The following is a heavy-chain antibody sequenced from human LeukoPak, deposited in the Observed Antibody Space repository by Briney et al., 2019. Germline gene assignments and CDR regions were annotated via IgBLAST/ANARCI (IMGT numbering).Heavy chain of an antibody. V-gene: IGHV1-8*01. D-gene: IGHD2-15*01. CDR3: ARGHGPGGTRWPNLDF. J-gene: IGHJ4*02. CDR2: MNPNSGNT. Sequence: GASVKVSCKTSAYTFTSYEINWVRQATGQGLDWMGWMNPNSGNTGYAQKFQGRVTMTRDTSINTAYMELSSLRSEDTAVYYCARGHGPGGTRWPNLDFWGQGTLITVSS. CDR1: AYTFTSYE.